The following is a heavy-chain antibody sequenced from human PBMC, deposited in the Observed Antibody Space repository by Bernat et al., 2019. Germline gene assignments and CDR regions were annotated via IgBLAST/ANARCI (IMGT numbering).Heavy chain of an antibody. CDR2: VSYDGSDQ. D-gene: IGHD3-22*01. Sequence: QVQLVESGGGVVQPGRSPRLSCAASGFAFSLYGMHWVRQAPGKGLQWVAGVSYDGSDQYYADSVKGRFTISRDNSKNTLYMQMNSLRAEDSAVYYCAKGLPPFYYDSSGPLDYWGQGTLVTVSS. V-gene: IGHV3-30*18. CDR3: AKGLPPFYYDSSGPLDY. CDR1: GFAFSLYG. J-gene: IGHJ4*02.